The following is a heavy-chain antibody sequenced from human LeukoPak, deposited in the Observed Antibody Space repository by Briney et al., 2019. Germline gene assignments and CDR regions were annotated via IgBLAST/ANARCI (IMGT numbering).Heavy chain of an antibody. Sequence: SETLSLTCTVSGGSISSYYRSWIRQPPGKGLEWIGYIYYSGSTNHNPSLKSRVTMSVDTSKNQFSLKLSSVTAADTAVYYCARVVRYFDWLNWFDPWGQGTLVTVSS. CDR3: ARVVRYFDWLNWFDP. CDR1: GGSISSYY. J-gene: IGHJ5*02. CDR2: IYYSGST. V-gene: IGHV4-59*12. D-gene: IGHD3-9*01.